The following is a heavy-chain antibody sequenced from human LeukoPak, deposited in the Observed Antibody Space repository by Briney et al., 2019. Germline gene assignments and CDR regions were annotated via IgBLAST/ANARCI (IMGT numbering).Heavy chain of an antibody. CDR1: GGSISSGSYY. Sequence: SQTLSLTCTVSGGSISSGSYYWSWIRQPAGKGLEWIGRIYTSGSTNYNPSLKSRITISVDTSKNQFSLKLSSVTAADTAVYYCARGYCSSTSCYWRYWGQGTLVTLSS. J-gene: IGHJ4*02. CDR2: IYTSGST. CDR3: ARGYCSSTSCYWRY. V-gene: IGHV4-61*02. D-gene: IGHD2-2*01.